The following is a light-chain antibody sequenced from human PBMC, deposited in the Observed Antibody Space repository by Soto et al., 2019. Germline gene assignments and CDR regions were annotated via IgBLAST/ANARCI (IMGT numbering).Light chain of an antibody. Sequence: QSVLTQPPSASGTPGQRVTISCSGSSSNIGRNTVNWYQQLPVTAPKLLIYRNNQRPSGVPGRFSGYKSGTSASLAISGLQSEEEADYYCAAWDDSLNGPRYVFGTGTKVTVL. CDR2: RNN. CDR1: SSNIGRNT. V-gene: IGLV1-44*01. CDR3: AAWDDSLNGPRYV. J-gene: IGLJ1*01.